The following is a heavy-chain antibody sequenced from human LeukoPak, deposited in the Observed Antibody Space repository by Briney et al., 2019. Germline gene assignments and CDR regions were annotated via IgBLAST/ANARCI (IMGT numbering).Heavy chain of an antibody. D-gene: IGHD1-26*01. V-gene: IGHV4-34*01. CDR3: ASESASGGDY. Sequence: PSETLSLTCAVHGGSFSGYYWSWIRQPPGKGLEWIGEINHSGSTNFNPSLKSRVTMSVDTSKNQFSLKLSSVTAADTAVYYCASESASGGDYWGQGTLVTVSS. J-gene: IGHJ4*02. CDR1: GGSFSGYY. CDR2: INHSGST.